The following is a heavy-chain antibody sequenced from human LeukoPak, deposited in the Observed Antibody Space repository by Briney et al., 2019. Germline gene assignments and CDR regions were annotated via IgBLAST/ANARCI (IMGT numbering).Heavy chain of an antibody. V-gene: IGHV3-7*01. D-gene: IGHD1-1*01. CDR2: IKRDGSQK. J-gene: IGHJ5*02. CDR3: ARLGLEVGGPNWFDP. Sequence: TGGSLRLSCAAPGFSFSSNWMGWVRQAPGKGLEWVAHIKRDGSQKYYSDSVKGRFTISRDNAKNSLYLQMNSLRVEDTAVYYCARLGLEVGGPNWFDPWGQGTLVTVSS. CDR1: GFSFSSNW.